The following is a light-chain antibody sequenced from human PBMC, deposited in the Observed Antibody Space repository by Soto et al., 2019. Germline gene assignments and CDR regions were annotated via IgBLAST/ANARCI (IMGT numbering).Light chain of an antibody. CDR3: QQRSNWPRT. CDR1: QSVSSY. J-gene: IGKJ1*01. Sequence: EIVLTQSPATLSLSPGERATLSCRASQSVSSYLAWYQQKPGQAPRLLIYDASNRAPGVPVRFTGSGSATGFTLTICCLEPEDFALYYWQQRSNWPRTFGQGTKVEIK. CDR2: DAS. V-gene: IGKV3-11*01.